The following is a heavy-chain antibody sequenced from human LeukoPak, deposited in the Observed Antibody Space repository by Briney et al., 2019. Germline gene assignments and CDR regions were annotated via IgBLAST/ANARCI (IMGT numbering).Heavy chain of an antibody. CDR2: ISSSSSTI. J-gene: IGHJ4*02. Sequence: GGSLRLSCAASGFTFSSYSMNWVRQAPGKGLEWVSYISSSSSTIYYADSVKGRFTISRDNAKNSLYLQMNSLRAEDTAVYYCARVTYYDILTGYPFDYWGQGTLVTVSS. V-gene: IGHV3-48*01. CDR3: ARVTYYDILTGYPFDY. CDR1: GFTFSSYS. D-gene: IGHD3-9*01.